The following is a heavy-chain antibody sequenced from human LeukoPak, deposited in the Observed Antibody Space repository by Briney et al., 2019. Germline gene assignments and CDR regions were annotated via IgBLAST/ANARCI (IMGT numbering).Heavy chain of an antibody. D-gene: IGHD2-2*01. CDR1: GGTFSSYA. J-gene: IGHJ4*02. Sequence: SVKVTCKSSGGTFSSYAISRVRQPPGQGLEWMGGIIPIFGTANYAQKFQGRVTITADESTCTAYMELSSLRSEDTAVYYCARGAFDKVGSMRLFYYWGQGTLVTVSS. V-gene: IGHV1-69*13. CDR3: ARGAFDKVGSMRLFYY. CDR2: IIPIFGTA.